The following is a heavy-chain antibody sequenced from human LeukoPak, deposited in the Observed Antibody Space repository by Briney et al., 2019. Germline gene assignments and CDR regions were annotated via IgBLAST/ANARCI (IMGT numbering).Heavy chain of an antibody. D-gene: IGHD2-15*01. CDR1: GFTFSSYA. CDR3: AKGSEDTVYFDY. J-gene: IGHJ4*02. V-gene: IGHV3-23*01. CDR2: ISGSGGST. Sequence: GGSLRLSCAASGFTFSSYAMSWVRQTPGKGLEWVSAISGSGGSTYYADSVKGRLTISRDNSKNTLYLQMNSLRAEDTAVYYCAKGSEDTVYFDYWGQGTLVTVSS.